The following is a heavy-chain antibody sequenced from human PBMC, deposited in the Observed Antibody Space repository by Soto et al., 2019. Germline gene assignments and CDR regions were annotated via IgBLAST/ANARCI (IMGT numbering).Heavy chain of an antibody. CDR2: IIPIFGIP. V-gene: IGHV1-69*13. J-gene: IGHJ6*02. D-gene: IGHD2-15*01. Sequence: SVKVSCKASGGTFSRYSITWVRQAPGHGLEWIGRIIPIFGIPTYAQKFQGRVTITADESTSTAYMELRSLRSDDTAVYYCARDCSGGSCFVYYHYGMDVWGQGTTVTVSS. CDR3: ARDCSGGSCFVYYHYGMDV. CDR1: GGTFSRYS.